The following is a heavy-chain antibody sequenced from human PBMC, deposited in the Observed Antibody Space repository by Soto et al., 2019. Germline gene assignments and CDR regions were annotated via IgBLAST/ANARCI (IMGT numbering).Heavy chain of an antibody. CDR1: GYSFTCYW. Sequence: PGESLKISCKGSGYSFTCYWIGWVRQMPGKGLEWMGIIYPGDSDTRYSPSFQGQVTISADKSISTAYLQWSSLKASDTAMYYCARTAAAGKYYYGVDVWGQGTTVTVSS. CDR3: ARTAAAGKYYYGVDV. V-gene: IGHV5-51*01. D-gene: IGHD6-13*01. CDR2: IYPGDSDT. J-gene: IGHJ6*02.